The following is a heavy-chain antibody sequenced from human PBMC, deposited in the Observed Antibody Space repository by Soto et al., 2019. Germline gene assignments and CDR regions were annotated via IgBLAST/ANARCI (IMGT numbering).Heavy chain of an antibody. CDR3: ESSGWPPHFQH. J-gene: IGHJ1*01. CDR1: GLTFGGFG. V-gene: IGHV3-21*01. D-gene: IGHD6-19*01. Sequence: PGGSLRLSCAASGLTFGGFGMHWVRQAPGKGLGWVASICSGSSNRYYADSVKGRFTIYRDNAKNSMYLQMNSMRAEETDVYFCESSGWPPHFQHCGQXTLVTVSS. CDR2: ICSGSSNR.